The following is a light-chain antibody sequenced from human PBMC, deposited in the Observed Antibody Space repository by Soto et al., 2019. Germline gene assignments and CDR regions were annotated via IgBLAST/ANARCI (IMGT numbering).Light chain of an antibody. J-gene: IGKJ1*01. V-gene: IGKV3-20*01. CDR3: HQYADSPRT. CDR2: GAS. Sequence: EIVLTQSPGTLSLSPGERATLSCRASQSVGKNFVAWYQQKPGQAPRFLMYGASTRATGIPDRFSGSGSGTDFTLTINRLEPEDFGVYYCHQYADSPRTFGQGTKVEI. CDR1: QSVGKNF.